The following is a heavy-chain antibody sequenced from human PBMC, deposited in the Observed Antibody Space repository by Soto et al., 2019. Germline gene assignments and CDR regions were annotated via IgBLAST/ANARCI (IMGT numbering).Heavy chain of an antibody. CDR3: AKPLGGYYYYGMDV. J-gene: IGHJ6*02. CDR1: GFTFSSYA. Sequence: GGSLRLSCAASGFTFSSYAMSWVRQAPGKGLEWVSAISGSGGSTYYADSVKGRFTISRDNSKNTLYLQMNSLRAEDTAVYYCAKPLGGYYYYGMDVWGQGTMVTVSS. V-gene: IGHV3-23*01. CDR2: ISGSGGST.